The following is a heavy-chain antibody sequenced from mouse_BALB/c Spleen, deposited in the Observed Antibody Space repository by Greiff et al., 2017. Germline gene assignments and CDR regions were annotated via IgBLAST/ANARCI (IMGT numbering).Heavy chain of an antibody. D-gene: IGHD2-4*01. CDR3: VRDYDVNYAMDY. V-gene: IGHV14-3*02. CDR2: IDPANGNT. CDR1: GFNIKDTY. J-gene: IGHJ4*01. Sequence: VLLQQSGAELVKPGASVKLSCTASGFNIKDTYMPWVQQRPDQGLEWIGRIDPANGNTQYAPKFQGKATITADTTSNTAYLQLSSLTSEDTAVYYCVRDYDVNYAMDYWGQGTSVTVSS.